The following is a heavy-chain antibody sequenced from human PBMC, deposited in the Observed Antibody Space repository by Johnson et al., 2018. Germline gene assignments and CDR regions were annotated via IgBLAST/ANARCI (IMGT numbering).Heavy chain of an antibody. Sequence: QVQLQESGPGLVKXSETLSLTCTVSGGSISSSIYYWGWIRQPPGKGLEWIGSIYYNGRTFYSPSLKSRVTVSVDTSTTQFSLKLSSVTAPDTPVYYCRILRWDFYDGMDVWGQGTTVIVSS. J-gene: IGHJ6*02. CDR2: IYYNGRT. CDR3: RILRWDFYDGMDV. V-gene: IGHV4-39*01. CDR1: GGSISSSIYY. D-gene: IGHD4-23*01.